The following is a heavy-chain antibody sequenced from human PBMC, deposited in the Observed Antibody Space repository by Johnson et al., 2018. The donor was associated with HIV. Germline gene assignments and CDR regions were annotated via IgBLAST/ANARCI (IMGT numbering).Heavy chain of an antibody. CDR2: ISSDGSNK. CDR1: GFAFSRYA. Sequence: QVQLVVSGGGVVQPGRSLRLSCAASGFAFSRYATHWVRQAPGKGLERVAVISSDGSNKYYADSVKGRYTISRDNSKNKVYLQMNSLRAEDTAVYYCARSNWAHFDAFDIWGQGTMVTVSS. J-gene: IGHJ3*02. CDR3: ARSNWAHFDAFDI. D-gene: IGHD7-27*01. V-gene: IGHV3-30*04.